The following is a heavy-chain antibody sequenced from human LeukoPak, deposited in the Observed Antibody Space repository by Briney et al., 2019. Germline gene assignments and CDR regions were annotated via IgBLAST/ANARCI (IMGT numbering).Heavy chain of an antibody. CDR2: ISGSGGST. V-gene: IGHV3-23*01. D-gene: IGHD3-22*01. CDR1: GFTFSSYA. J-gene: IGHJ3*02. CDR3: AKEPYYYDSSGYHHRLGAFDI. Sequence: GGSLRLSCAASGFTFSSYAMSWVRQAPGKGLEWVSAISGSGGSTYYADSVKGRFTISRDNSKNTLYLQMNSLRAEDTAVYYCAKEPYYYDSSGYHHRLGAFDIWGQGTTVTVSS.